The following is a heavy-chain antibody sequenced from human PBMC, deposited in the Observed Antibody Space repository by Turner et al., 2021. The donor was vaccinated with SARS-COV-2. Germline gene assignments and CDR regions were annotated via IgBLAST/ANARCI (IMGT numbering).Heavy chain of an antibody. V-gene: IGHV1-46*01. D-gene: IGHD3-3*01. Sequence: QVQLVQSGAKVKKPGASVKVSCKASGYTFTSYYVHWVRQAPGQGLEWMGIINPSGDSTSYPQKFQGRVTMARDTSTSTVYMELSSLRSEDTAVYYCATGSPFGVVGNWFDPWGQGTLVSVSS. J-gene: IGHJ5*02. CDR3: ATGSPFGVVGNWFDP. CDR1: GYTFTSYY. CDR2: INPSGDST.